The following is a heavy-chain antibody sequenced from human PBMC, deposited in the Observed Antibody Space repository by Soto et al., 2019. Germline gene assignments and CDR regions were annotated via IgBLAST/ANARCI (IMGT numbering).Heavy chain of an antibody. Sequence: QLQLVQSGAEVKKPGSSVKVSCKASGGSLSNYAISWLRQAPGQGLEWLGGIIPMSETPNYAQKFQGRVTITTDDSRVTGHMELTSLRSEDTAVYYCAGVRSGRDIPVAIYHRYSGMDVWGQGTTVAVSS. CDR1: GGSLSNYA. D-gene: IGHD3-9*01. J-gene: IGHJ6*02. CDR3: AGVRSGRDIPVAIYHRYSGMDV. V-gene: IGHV1-69*01. CDR2: IIPMSETP.